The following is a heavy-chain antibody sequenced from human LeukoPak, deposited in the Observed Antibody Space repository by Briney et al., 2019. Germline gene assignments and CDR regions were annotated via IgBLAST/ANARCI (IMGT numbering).Heavy chain of an antibody. CDR1: GFTFSSYS. V-gene: IGHV3-7*01. CDR3: ARDRQLVGDYYYYYGMDV. J-gene: IGHJ6*02. CDR2: IKQDGSEK. D-gene: IGHD6-13*01. Sequence: PEGSLRLSCAASGFTFSSYSMNWVRQAPGKGLEWVANIKQDGSEKYYVDSVKGRFTISRDNAKNSLYLQMNSLRAEDTAVYYCARDRQLVGDYYYYYGMDVWGQGTTVTVSS.